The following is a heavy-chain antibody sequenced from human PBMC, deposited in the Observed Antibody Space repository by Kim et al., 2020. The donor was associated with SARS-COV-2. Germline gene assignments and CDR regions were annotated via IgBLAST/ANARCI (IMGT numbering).Heavy chain of an antibody. CDR3: ARYDSSGSPDDAFDI. V-gene: IGHV1-18*01. D-gene: IGHD3-22*01. J-gene: IGHJ3*02. Sequence: QKLQGRVTMTTDTSTNTAYMELRSLRSDDTAVYYCARYDSSGSPDDAFDIWGQGTMVTVSS.